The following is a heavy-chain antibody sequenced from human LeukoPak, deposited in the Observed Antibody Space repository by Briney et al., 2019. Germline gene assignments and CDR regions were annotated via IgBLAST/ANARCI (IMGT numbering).Heavy chain of an antibody. CDR1: GGSISSGGYY. CDR2: IYYSGST. J-gene: IGHJ6*03. V-gene: IGHV4-31*03. CDR3: ARTVVFSLYYMDV. D-gene: IGHD2-2*01. Sequence: SQTLSLTCTVSGGSISSGGYYWSWIRQHPGKGLEWIGYIYYSGSTYYNPSLKSRVTISVDTSKNQFSLKLSSVTAADTAVYYCARTVVFSLYYMDVWGEGTTVTVSS.